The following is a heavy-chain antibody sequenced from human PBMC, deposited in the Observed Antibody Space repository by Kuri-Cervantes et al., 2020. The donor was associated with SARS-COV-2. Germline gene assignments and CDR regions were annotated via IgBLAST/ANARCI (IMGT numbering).Heavy chain of an antibody. CDR3: ARDGAARRLYMDV. D-gene: IGHD6-6*01. Sequence: GESLKISCAASGFTFSSYWMSWVRQAPGKGLEWVANIKQDGSEKYYVDSVKGRFTISRDNAKNSLYLQMNSLRAGDTAVYYCARDGAARRLYMDVWGKGTTVTVSS. V-gene: IGHV3-7*01. CDR1: GFTFSSYW. CDR2: IKQDGSEK. J-gene: IGHJ6*03.